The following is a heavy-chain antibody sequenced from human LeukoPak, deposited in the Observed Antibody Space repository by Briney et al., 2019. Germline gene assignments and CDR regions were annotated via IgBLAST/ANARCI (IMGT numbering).Heavy chain of an antibody. CDR2: IASETYGGTA. CDR1: GFTFGDYA. Sequence: GGSLRLSCTASGFTFGDYAMSWVRQAPGKGLEWVGFIASETYGGTAEYAASVKGRFTISRDDSKSIAYLQMNSLKTEDTAVYYCTRDQTPYYWGQGTLVTVSS. V-gene: IGHV3-49*04. CDR3: TRDQTPYY. J-gene: IGHJ4*02.